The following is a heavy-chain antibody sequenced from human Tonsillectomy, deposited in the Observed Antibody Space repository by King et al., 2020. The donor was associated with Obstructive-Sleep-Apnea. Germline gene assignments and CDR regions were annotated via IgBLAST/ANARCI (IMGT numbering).Heavy chain of an antibody. V-gene: IGHV4-59*01. CDR1: GGSISSYY. J-gene: IGHJ5*02. CDR2: IYYSGIT. Sequence: QLQESGPGLVKPSETLFLTCTVSGGSISSYYWSWIRQPPGKGLEWIGYIYYSGITNYIPSLKSRVTISVDTSKNQFSLKLSSVTAADTAVYYCAREPPPVAATGWFDPWGQGTLVTVSS. CDR3: AREPPPVAATGWFDP. D-gene: IGHD2-15*01.